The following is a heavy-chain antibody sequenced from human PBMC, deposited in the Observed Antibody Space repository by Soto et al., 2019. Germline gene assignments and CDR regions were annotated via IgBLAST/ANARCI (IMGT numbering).Heavy chain of an antibody. CDR3: ARGGGWHDGDYYARDV. CDR2: IYYSGNT. V-gene: IGHV4-31*03. J-gene: IGHJ6*04. Sequence: QVQLQESGPGLVKPSQTLSLTCIVSGGSISSGGYYWSWIRQHPGKGLEWIGHIYYSGNTYSNPYRESRVTISVDTSKKKLSLNLRSVTAADTAVYYCARGGGWHDGDYYARDVWGEGTTVTVSS. CDR1: GGSISSGGYY. D-gene: IGHD6-19*01.